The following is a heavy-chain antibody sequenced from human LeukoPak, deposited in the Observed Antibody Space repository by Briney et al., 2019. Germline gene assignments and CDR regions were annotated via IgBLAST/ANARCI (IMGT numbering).Heavy chain of an antibody. D-gene: IGHD1-26*01. V-gene: IGHV4-34*01. CDR2: INHSGST. CDR1: GGSFSGYY. J-gene: IGHJ4*02. CDR3: ARVRYSGCYYFDY. Sequence: SETLSLTCAVYGGSFSGYYWSWIRQPPGKGLEWIGEINHSGSTNYNPSLKSRVTISVDTSKNRFSLKLSSVTAADTAVYYCARVRYSGCYYFDYWGQGTLVTVSS.